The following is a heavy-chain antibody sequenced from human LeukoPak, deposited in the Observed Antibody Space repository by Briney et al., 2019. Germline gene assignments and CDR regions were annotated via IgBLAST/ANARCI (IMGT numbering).Heavy chain of an antibody. Sequence: PGGSLRLSCAASGFTFSSYGMHWVRQAPGKGLEWVAVISYDGSNKYYADSVKGRFTISRDNSKNTLYLQMNSLRAEDTAVSYCAKNRGDYVFDYWGQGTLVTVSS. CDR3: AKNRGDYVFDY. CDR2: ISYDGSNK. J-gene: IGHJ4*02. V-gene: IGHV3-30*18. CDR1: GFTFSSYG. D-gene: IGHD4-17*01.